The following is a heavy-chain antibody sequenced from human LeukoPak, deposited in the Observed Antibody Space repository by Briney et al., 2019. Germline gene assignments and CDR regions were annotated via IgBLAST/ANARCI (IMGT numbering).Heavy chain of an antibody. V-gene: IGHV1-46*01. D-gene: IGHD7-27*01. CDR3: AIQPWGSGNNWYFDL. Sequence: ASVKLSCKASGYTFTTYYIHWVRQAPGQGLEWIGVINSRDGTTSDPQKFQGRVTMTRDTSISTAYMELSSLRSDDTAVYYCAIQPWGSGNNWYFDLWGRGTLVTVSS. CDR2: INSRDGTT. J-gene: IGHJ2*01. CDR1: GYTFTTYY.